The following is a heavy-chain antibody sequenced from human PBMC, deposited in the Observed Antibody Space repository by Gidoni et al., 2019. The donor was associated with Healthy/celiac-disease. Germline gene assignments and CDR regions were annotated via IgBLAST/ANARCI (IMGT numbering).Heavy chain of an antibody. CDR1: GFTFSSYG. CDR3: AKEEQYQQLYYYYYYMDV. V-gene: IGHV3-30*18. J-gene: IGHJ6*03. D-gene: IGHD2-2*01. CDR2: ISYDGSNK. Sequence: QVQLVESGGGGVQPGRSLRLSCAASGFTFSSYGMHWVRQAPGKGLEWVAVISYDGSNKYYADSVKGRFTISRDNSKNTLYLQMNSLRAEDTAVYYCAKEEQYQQLYYYYYYMDVWGKGTTVTVSS.